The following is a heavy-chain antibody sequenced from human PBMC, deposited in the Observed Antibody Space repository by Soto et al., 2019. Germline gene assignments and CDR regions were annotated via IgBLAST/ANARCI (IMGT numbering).Heavy chain of an antibody. D-gene: IGHD2-8*01. V-gene: IGHV4-4*02. J-gene: IGHJ4*02. CDR1: GASISNSHW. Sequence: QVQLQESGPGLVKPSGTLSLTCVVSGASISNSHWLSWVRQPPGEGLEWIGEIYHSGSTNYNPFLGSRVTISVDKSKNQISLRLNSVAAAERAVYYCAKAAACWLESWGPGTLVTVSS. CDR3: AKAAACWLES. CDR2: IYHSGST.